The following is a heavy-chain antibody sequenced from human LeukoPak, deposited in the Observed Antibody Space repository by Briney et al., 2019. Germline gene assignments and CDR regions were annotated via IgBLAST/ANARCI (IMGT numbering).Heavy chain of an antibody. D-gene: IGHD3-22*01. J-gene: IGHJ4*02. CDR2: ISNDGSIT. CDR1: GFTFSRYW. CDR3: ASAHYYDSSGVNDY. V-gene: IGHV3-74*01. Sequence: GGSLRLSCAASGFTFSRYWMHWVRQAPGKGLVWVSRISNDGSITTYADSVKGRFTISRDNAKNTLYLQMNSLRAEDTAVYYCASAHYYDSSGVNDYWGQGTLVTVSS.